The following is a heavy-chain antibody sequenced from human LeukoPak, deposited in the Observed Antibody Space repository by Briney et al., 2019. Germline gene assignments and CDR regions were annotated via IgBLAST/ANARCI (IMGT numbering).Heavy chain of an antibody. V-gene: IGHV4-34*01. J-gene: IGHJ5*02. D-gene: IGHD3-9*01. CDR2: INHSGST. CDR1: GGSFSGYY. CDR3: ARVRLLTGFFKGWFDP. Sequence: PSETLSLTCAVYGGSFSGYYWSWIRQPPGKGLEWIGEINHSGSTNYNPSLKSRVTISVDTSKNQFSLKLSSVTAEDTAVYYCARVRLLTGFFKGWFDPWGQGTLVTVSS.